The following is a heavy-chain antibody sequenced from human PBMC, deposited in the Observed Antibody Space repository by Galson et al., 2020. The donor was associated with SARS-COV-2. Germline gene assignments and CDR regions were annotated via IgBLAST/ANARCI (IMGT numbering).Heavy chain of an antibody. CDR3: ARESVAALDAFDI. J-gene: IGHJ3*02. CDR2: ISYDGSNK. Sequence: GGSLRLSCAASGFTFSSYAMHWVRQAPGKGLEWVAVISYDGSNKYYADSVKGRFTISRENSKNTLYLQMNSLRAEDTAVYYCARESVAALDAFDIWGQGTMVTVSS. V-gene: IGHV3-30*01. D-gene: IGHD6-19*01. CDR1: GFTFSSYA.